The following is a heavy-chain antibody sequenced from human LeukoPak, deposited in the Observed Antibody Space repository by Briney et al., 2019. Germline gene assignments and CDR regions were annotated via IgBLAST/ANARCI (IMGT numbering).Heavy chain of an antibody. J-gene: IGHJ5*02. CDR3: ARDRGSSSWPNWFDP. Sequence: KPSETLSLTCTVSGGSISSYYWSWIRQPAGKGLEWIGRIYTSGSTNYNPSLKSRVTMSVDTSKNQFSLKLSSVTAADTAVYYCARDRGSSSWPNWFDPWGQGTLVTVSS. D-gene: IGHD6-13*01. CDR2: IYTSGST. CDR1: GGSISSYY. V-gene: IGHV4-4*07.